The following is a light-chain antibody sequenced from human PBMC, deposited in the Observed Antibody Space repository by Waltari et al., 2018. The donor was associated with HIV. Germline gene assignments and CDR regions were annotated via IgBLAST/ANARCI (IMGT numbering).Light chain of an antibody. CDR3: KQEYSTPPWT. CDR1: QSVLYRYNKLHY. Sequence: IVMTPSPDPMAGSVCAGAAINCQSRQSVLYRYNKLHYLAWYQQKPGQPPKVLIYWASTRDSGVPDRFSGSGSATDFTLTISSLKAEDVAVYDCKQEYSTPPWTFGQGTKGESK. V-gene: IGKV4-1*01. J-gene: IGKJ1*01. CDR2: WAS.